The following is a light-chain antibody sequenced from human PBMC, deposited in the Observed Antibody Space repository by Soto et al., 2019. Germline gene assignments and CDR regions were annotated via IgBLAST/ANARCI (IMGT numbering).Light chain of an antibody. J-gene: IGKJ4*01. Sequence: EIVLPQSPATLSLSPGERATLSCSASQSVKNFLAWYQQKPGQAPRLLIFDAVSRATGIPPRFSGSGSGTDFTLTITGLEPEDFAVYDCQQRWTWPLTVGGGTSVESK. CDR2: DAV. V-gene: IGKV3-11*01. CDR3: QQRWTWPLT. CDR1: QSVKNF.